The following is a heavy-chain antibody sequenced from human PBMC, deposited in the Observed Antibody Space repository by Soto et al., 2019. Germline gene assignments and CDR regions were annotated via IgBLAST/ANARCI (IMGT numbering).Heavy chain of an antibody. CDR3: ARDLYSSSWYRDYYYYYGMDV. CDR1: GFTFSSYG. Sequence: GGSLRLSCAASGFTFSSYGMHWVRQAPGKGLEWVAVIWYDGSNKYYADSVKGRFTISRDNSKNTLYLQMNSLRAEDTAVYYCARDLYSSSWYRDYYYYYGMDVWGQGTTVTVSS. CDR2: IWYDGSNK. J-gene: IGHJ6*02. D-gene: IGHD6-13*01. V-gene: IGHV3-33*01.